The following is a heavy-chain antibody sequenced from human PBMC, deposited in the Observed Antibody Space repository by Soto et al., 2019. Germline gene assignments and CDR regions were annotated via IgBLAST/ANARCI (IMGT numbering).Heavy chain of an antibody. Sequence: QVQLQESGPGLVKPSETLSLTCSVSGDSIKYYYWNWIRQPPGKGLEWIGYIYYSGATNYNPSLKSRVTISKNQFSLQLSSVTAADTAVYYCVRGETKAHFDYWDQGILVTVSS. D-gene: IGHD3-16*01. V-gene: IGHV4-59*01. J-gene: IGHJ4*02. CDR1: GDSIKYYY. CDR3: VRGETKAHFDY. CDR2: IYYSGAT.